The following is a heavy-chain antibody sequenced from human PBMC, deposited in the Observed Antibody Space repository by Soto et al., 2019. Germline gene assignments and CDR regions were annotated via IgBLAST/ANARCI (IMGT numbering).Heavy chain of an antibody. CDR1: GGSVSSSGHY. CDR3: ARTDSSSSLSRALFDL. CDR2: IYYSGRS. Sequence: QLQLQESGPGLVKPSETLSLTCSVSGGSVSSSGHYWGWIRQPPGTGLEWIGSIYYSGRSYHNPSLKSRVTRAVDSSKNQFSPKVKSVTDADTSVYYSARTDSSSSLSRALFDLWGQGTLVTVSS. D-gene: IGHD6-13*01. V-gene: IGHV4-39*01. J-gene: IGHJ4*02.